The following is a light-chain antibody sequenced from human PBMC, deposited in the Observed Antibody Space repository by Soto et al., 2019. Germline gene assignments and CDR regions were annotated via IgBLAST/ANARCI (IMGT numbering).Light chain of an antibody. CDR2: GNS. J-gene: IGLJ3*02. Sequence: QSVLTQPPSVSGAPGQRVTISCTGSSSNIGAGYDVHWYQQLPGTAPKLLLYGNSNRPSGVPDRFSGSKSGTSASLAITGVQAEDEADYYCQSYDSSLSGWVFGGGTKVTVL. CDR1: SSNIGAGYD. CDR3: QSYDSSLSGWV. V-gene: IGLV1-40*01.